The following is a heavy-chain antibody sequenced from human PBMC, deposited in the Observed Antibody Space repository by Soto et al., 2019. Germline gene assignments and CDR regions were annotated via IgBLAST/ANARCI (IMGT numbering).Heavy chain of an antibody. CDR2: IYYSGST. D-gene: IGHD4-17*01. V-gene: IGHV4-30-4*01. J-gene: IGHJ4*02. CDR1: GGSISSGDYY. CDR3: AILTVTIPVRGFDY. Sequence: PSETLSLTCTVSGGSISSGDYYWSWIRQPPGKGLEWIGYIYYSGSTYYNPSLKSRVTISVDTSKNQFSLKLSSVTAADTAVYYCAILTVTIPVRGFDYWGQGTLVTVSS.